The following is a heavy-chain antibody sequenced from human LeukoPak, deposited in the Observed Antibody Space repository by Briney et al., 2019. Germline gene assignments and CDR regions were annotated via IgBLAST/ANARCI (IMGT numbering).Heavy chain of an antibody. D-gene: IGHD3-3*01. CDR2: IYYSGST. V-gene: IGHV4-59*01. CDR1: GGSISSYY. Sequence: SVTLSLTCTVSGGSISSYYWSWIRQPPGKGLEWIGYIYYSGSTNYNPPLKSRVTISVDTSKNQFSLKLSSVTAADTAVYYCARVHYDFWSGYFAWFDPWGQGTLVTVSS. CDR3: ARVHYDFWSGYFAWFDP. J-gene: IGHJ5*02.